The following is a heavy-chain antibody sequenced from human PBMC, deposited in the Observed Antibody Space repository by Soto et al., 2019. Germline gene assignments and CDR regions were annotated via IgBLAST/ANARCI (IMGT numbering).Heavy chain of an antibody. CDR2: IYYSGST. D-gene: IGHD3-22*01. J-gene: IGHJ4*02. CDR1: GGSISSSSYY. CDR3: ASSDSSGYYPAELWCIDY. Sequence: PSETLSLTCTVSGGSISSSSYYWGWIRQPPGKGLEWIGSIYYSGSTYYNPSLKSRVTISVDTSKNQFSLKLSSVTAADTAVYYCASSDSSGYYPAELWCIDYWGQGTLVTVSS. V-gene: IGHV4-39*01.